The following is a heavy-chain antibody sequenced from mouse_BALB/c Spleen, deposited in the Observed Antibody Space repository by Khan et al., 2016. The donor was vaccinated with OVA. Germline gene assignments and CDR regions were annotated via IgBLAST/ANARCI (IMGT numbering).Heavy chain of an antibody. CDR3: ARYASSPYYAMDY. Sequence: VQLQQSGPDLVKPGASVKMSCKASGYTFTNYVMHWVKQKPGQGLEWIGSINPYNDGTKYNEKFKVKATLTSDKSSSTAYMELISLTSEDSAVYYCARYASSPYYAMDYWGQGTSVTVSS. CDR2: INPYNDGT. V-gene: IGHV1S136*01. D-gene: IGHD1-1*01. J-gene: IGHJ4*01. CDR1: GYTFTNYV.